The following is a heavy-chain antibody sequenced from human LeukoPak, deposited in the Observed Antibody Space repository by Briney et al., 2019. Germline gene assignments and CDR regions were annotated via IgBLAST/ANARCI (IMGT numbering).Heavy chain of an antibody. Sequence: GGSLRLSCAASGFTVSSNYMSWVRQAPGKGLEWVSVIYSGGSTYYADSVKGRFAISRDNSKNTLYLQMNSLRAKDTAVYYCARVGEGAAKDWGQGTLVTVSS. CDR3: ARVGEGAAKD. D-gene: IGHD1-26*01. CDR1: GFTVSSNY. J-gene: IGHJ4*02. V-gene: IGHV3-53*01. CDR2: IYSGGST.